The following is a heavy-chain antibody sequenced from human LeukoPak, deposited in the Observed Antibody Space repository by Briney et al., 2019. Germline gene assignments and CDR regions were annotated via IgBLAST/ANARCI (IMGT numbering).Heavy chain of an antibody. CDR1: GGSFSGYY. CDR3: ARGGNRRWPPSGCFDY. J-gene: IGHJ4*02. CDR2: INHSGST. Sequence: SETLSLTCAVYGGSFSGYYWSWIRQPPGKGLEWIGEINHSGSTNYNPSLKSRVTISVDTSKNQFSLKLSSVTAADTAVYYCARGGNRRWPPSGCFDYWGQGTLVTVSS. V-gene: IGHV4-34*01. D-gene: IGHD1-1*01.